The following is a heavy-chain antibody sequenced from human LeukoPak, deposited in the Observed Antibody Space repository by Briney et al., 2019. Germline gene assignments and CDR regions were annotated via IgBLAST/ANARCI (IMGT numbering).Heavy chain of an antibody. CDR2: IGTAGDT. CDR1: GFTFSSYD. D-gene: IGHD3-10*01. J-gene: IGHJ6*02. V-gene: IGHV3-13*01. Sequence: GGSLRLSCAASGFTFSSYDMHWVRQATGKGLEWVSAIGTAGDTYYPGSVKGRFTISRENAKNSLYLQMNSLRAGDTAVYYCARGGSGGYGYYYYGMDVWGQGTTVTVSS. CDR3: ARGGSGGYGYYYYGMDV.